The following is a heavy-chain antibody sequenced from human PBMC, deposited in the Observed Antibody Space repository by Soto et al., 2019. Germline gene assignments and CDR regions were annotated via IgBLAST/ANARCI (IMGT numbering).Heavy chain of an antibody. J-gene: IGHJ4*02. V-gene: IGHV3-23*01. CDR2: ISGSGGST. Sequence: GGSLRLSCAASGFTFSSYAMSWVRQAPGKGLEWVSAISGSGGSTYYADSVKGRFTISRDNSKNTLYLQMNSLRAEDTAVYYCAKRLGYCSGGSCYSGFDYWGQGTLVTVSS. CDR3: AKRLGYCSGGSCYSGFDY. CDR1: GFTFSSYA. D-gene: IGHD2-15*01.